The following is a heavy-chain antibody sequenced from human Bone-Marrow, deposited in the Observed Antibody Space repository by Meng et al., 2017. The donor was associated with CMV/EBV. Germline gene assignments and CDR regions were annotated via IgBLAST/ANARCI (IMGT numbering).Heavy chain of an antibody. J-gene: IGHJ4*02. D-gene: IGHD4-11*01. CDR3: ARGLGTATRFDY. V-gene: IGHV4-34*01. Sequence: GSLRLSCAVYGGSFSGYYWSWIRQRPGKGLEWIGEINHSGSTNYNPSLKSRVTISVDTSKNQFSLKLSSVTAADTAVYYCARGLGTATRFDYWGQGTLVTVSS. CDR2: INHSGST. CDR1: GGSFSGYY.